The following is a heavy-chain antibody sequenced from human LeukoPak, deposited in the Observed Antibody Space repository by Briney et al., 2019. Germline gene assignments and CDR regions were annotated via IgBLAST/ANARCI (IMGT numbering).Heavy chain of an antibody. Sequence: GGSLRLSCAASGFTFSSYGMHWVRQAPGKGLEWVAFIRYDGSNKYYADSVKGRFTISRDNSKNTLYLQMNSLRAEDTAVYYCAKCQQLLIDYFDYWGQGTLVTVSS. CDR3: AKCQQLLIDYFDY. V-gene: IGHV3-30*02. CDR2: IRYDGSNK. D-gene: IGHD6-13*01. J-gene: IGHJ4*02. CDR1: GFTFSSYG.